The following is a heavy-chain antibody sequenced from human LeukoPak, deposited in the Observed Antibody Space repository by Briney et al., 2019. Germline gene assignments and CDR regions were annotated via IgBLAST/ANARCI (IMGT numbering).Heavy chain of an antibody. CDR3: TTEWTTVTTVDY. Sequence: PGGSLRLSCAAPGFTFSNAWMSWVRQAPGKGLEWVGRIKSKTDGGTTDYAAPVKGRFTISRDDSKNTLYLQMNSLKTEDTAVYYCTTEWTTVTTVDYWGQGTLVTVSS. CDR2: IKSKTDGGTT. D-gene: IGHD4-17*01. J-gene: IGHJ4*02. CDR1: GFTFSNAW. V-gene: IGHV3-15*01.